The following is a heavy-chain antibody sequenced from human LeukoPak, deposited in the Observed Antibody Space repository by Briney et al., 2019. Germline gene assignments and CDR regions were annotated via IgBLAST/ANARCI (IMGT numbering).Heavy chain of an antibody. J-gene: IGHJ6*02. V-gene: IGHV5-51*01. CDR3: ARSRMTYYYNYGMDV. Sequence: GESLKISCKGSGFSFSTYWNGWVRQMPGKGPGWIGIIFPGGPDIRYSPSFQGQVTISADKSISTAYRQWSTLKASDSGIYYCARSRMTYYYNYGMDVWGQGTTVSVSS. CDR2: IFPGGPDI. CDR1: GFSFSTYW. D-gene: IGHD2-15*01.